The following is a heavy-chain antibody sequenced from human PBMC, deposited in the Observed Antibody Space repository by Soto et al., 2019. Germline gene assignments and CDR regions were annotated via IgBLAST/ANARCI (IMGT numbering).Heavy chain of an antibody. CDR2: ISYDGSNK. CDR3: ARYYDS. CDR1: GFTFSSYA. V-gene: IGHV3-30-3*01. Sequence: GGSLRLSCAASGFTFSSYAMHWVRQAPGKGLEWVAVISYDGSNKYYADSVKGRFTISRDNSKNTLYLQMNSLRAEDTAVYYCARYYDSWGQGTLVTVSS. J-gene: IGHJ4*02.